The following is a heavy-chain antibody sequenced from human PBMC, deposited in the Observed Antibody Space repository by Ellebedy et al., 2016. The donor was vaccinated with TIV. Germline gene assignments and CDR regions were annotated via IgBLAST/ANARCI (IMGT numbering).Heavy chain of an antibody. D-gene: IGHD3-16*01. CDR2: ISYDGRET. V-gene: IGHV3-30*04. Sequence: GESLKISCAASGFTFSDSPLHWLRHAPGKGLQWVALISYDGRETYYAESVKGRFTISRDNSKNTFYLQMNSLRTEDTAFYYCAKDWGAGGTFEDWGQGTLVTVSS. CDR3: AKDWGAGGTFED. J-gene: IGHJ4*02. CDR1: GFTFSDSP.